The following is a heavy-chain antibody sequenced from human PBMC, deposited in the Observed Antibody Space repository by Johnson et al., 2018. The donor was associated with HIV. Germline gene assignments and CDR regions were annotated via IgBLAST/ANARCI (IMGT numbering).Heavy chain of an antibody. Sequence: QVQLVESGGGLVKPGGSLRLSCAASGFTFRDYYMNWMRQAPGKGLEWISHISSSGTSIFYADSVKGRFTISRDNAKNSLYLQMNTLRPEDTALYYCAKDLVVNNGRYAFHIWGQGTMVTVS. D-gene: IGHD3-22*01. CDR1: GFTFRDYY. J-gene: IGHJ3*02. CDR3: AKDLVVNNGRYAFHI. V-gene: IGHV3-11*01. CDR2: ISSSGTSI.